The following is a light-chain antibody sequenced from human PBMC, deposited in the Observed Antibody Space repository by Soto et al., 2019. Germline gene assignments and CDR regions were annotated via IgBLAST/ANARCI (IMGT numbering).Light chain of an antibody. Sequence: DIQMTQSPSTLSGSVGDRVTITCRASQTISSWLAWYQQKPGKAPKLLIYKASTLKIGVPSRFSGSGSGTEFTLTISSLQPDDFATYYCQEYNSWRGEWTFGQGTKVDIK. V-gene: IGKV1-5*03. J-gene: IGKJ1*01. CDR1: QTISSW. CDR3: QEYNSWRGEWT. CDR2: KAS.